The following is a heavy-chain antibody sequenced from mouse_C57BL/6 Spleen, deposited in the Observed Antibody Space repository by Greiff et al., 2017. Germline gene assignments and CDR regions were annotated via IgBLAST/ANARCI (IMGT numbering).Heavy chain of an antibody. D-gene: IGHD1-1*01. V-gene: IGHV7-1*01. CDR2: SSNKANDYTT. CDR3: ARDYDSSRYYEG. Sequence: EVKLVESGGGFVQSGRSLRLSCATSGFTFSDFYMAWVRQAPGKGLEWIAASSNKANDYTTEYSASVKGRFIVSRDTYQSILYLQMIALRAYDTAIYYSARDYDSSRYYEGWGTGATVTVSS. J-gene: IGHJ1*03. CDR1: GFTFSDFY.